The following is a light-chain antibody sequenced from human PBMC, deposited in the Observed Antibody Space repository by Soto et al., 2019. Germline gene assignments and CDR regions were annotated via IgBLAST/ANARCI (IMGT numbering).Light chain of an antibody. Sequence: QSVLTQPASVSGSPGQSITISCTGTSSDVGGYNCVCWYQHHPGKAPKLIISEVSNRPSGVSDRFSGSKSGNTASLTISGLQPEDEADYYCTSFTSSTTYVFGTGTKVTVL. J-gene: IGLJ1*01. V-gene: IGLV2-14*01. CDR1: SSDVGGYNC. CDR2: EVS. CDR3: TSFTSSTTYV.